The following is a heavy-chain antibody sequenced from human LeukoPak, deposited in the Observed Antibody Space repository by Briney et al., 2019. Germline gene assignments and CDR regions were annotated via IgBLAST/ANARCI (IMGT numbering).Heavy chain of an antibody. D-gene: IGHD3-10*01. CDR3: ARDEWGSYYGSGSPRYFDY. CDR1: GGSVSSGSYY. J-gene: IGHJ4*02. Sequence: SETLSLTCTVSGGSVSSGSYYWSWIRQPPGKGLEWIGYIYYSESTNYNPSLKSRVTISVDTSKNQFSLKLSSVTAADTAVYYCARDEWGSYYGSGSPRYFDYWGQGTLVTVSS. V-gene: IGHV4-61*01. CDR2: IYYSEST.